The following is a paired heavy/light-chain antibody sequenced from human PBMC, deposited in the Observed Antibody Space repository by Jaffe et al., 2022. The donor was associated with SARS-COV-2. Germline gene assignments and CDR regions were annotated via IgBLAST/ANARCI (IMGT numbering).Light chain of an antibody. CDR1: SGDVGRFNY. Sequence: QSALTQPASVSGSPGQSITISCTGTSGDVGRFNYVSWYQQHPGKAPKLLIYDVTNRPSGVSNRFSGSKSGNTASLTISGLQAEDEADYYCNSYTSSNTPYVFGTGTKVTVL. J-gene: IGLJ1*01. CDR2: DVT. V-gene: IGLV2-14*03. CDR3: NSYTSSNTPYV.
Heavy chain of an antibody. CDR1: GFTFTNAW. V-gene: IGHV3-15*01. CDR2: IKSKTDGGTT. Sequence: EVQLVESGGGLVEPGGSLRLSCAASGFTFTNAWMNWVRQAPGKGLEWVGRIKSKTDGGTTDYAAPMKGRITISRDDSKNTLFLQMNSLETEDTAVYYCATRGYSYANAFDIWGQGTMVTVSS. D-gene: IGHD5-18*01. J-gene: IGHJ3*02. CDR3: ATRGYSYANAFDI.